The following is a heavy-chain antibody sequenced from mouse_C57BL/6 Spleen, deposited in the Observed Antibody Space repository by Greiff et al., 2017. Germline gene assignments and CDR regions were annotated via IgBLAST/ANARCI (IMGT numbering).Heavy chain of an antibody. CDR3: AREPDYYGSSSEAY. V-gene: IGHV1-82*01. CDR1: GYAFRSSW. J-gene: IGHJ3*01. D-gene: IGHD1-1*01. CDR2: IYPGGGDT. Sequence: QVQLQQSGPELVKPGASVKISCKASGYAFRSSWVNWVKQGPGKGLGWIGRIYPGGGDTNYNGKFKGKATLTADKSSSTAYMQLSSLTSEDSAVYFCAREPDYYGSSSEAYWGQGTLVTVSA.